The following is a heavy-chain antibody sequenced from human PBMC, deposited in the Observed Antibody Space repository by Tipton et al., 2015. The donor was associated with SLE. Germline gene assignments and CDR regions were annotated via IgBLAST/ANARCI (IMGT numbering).Heavy chain of an antibody. V-gene: IGHV3-21*04. J-gene: IGHJ6*03. CDR1: GFTFSSYS. D-gene: IGHD6-19*01. CDR3: ARATFGSSGWYDYYMDV. Sequence: GSLRLSCAASGFTFSSYSMNWVRQAPGKGLEWVSSISSSSSYIYYADSVKGRFTISRDNSKNTLYLQMNSLRAEDTAVYYCARATFGSSGWYDYYMDVWGKGTTVTVSS. CDR2: ISSSSSYI.